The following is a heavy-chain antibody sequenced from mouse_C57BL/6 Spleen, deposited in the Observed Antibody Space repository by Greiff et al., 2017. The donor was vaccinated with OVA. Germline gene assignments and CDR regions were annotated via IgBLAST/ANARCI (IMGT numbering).Heavy chain of an antibody. CDR1: GYTFTNYW. J-gene: IGHJ2*01. Sequence: QVHVKQSGAELVRPGTSVKMSCKASGYTFTNYWIGWAKQRPGHGLEWIGDIYPGGGYTNYNEKFKGKATLTADKSSSTAYMQFSSLTSEDSAIYYCARGEYFDYWGQGTTLTVSS. CDR3: ARGEYFDY. CDR2: IYPGGGYT. V-gene: IGHV1-63*01.